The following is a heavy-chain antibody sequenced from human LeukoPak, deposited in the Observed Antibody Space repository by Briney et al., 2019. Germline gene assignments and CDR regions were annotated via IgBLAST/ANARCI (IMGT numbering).Heavy chain of an antibody. CDR2: VYYSGST. V-gene: IGHV4-59*01. J-gene: IGHJ4*02. Sequence: PSETLSLTCTVSGGSSSSYYWNWIRQPPGKGLEWIGYVYYSGSTNYIPSLKSRVTKSVDTSKNQFSLRLSSVTAADTAVYYCARSSYVLRYFDWSHWGQGTLVTVSS. D-gene: IGHD3-9*01. CDR1: GGSSSSYY. CDR3: ARSSYVLRYFDWSH.